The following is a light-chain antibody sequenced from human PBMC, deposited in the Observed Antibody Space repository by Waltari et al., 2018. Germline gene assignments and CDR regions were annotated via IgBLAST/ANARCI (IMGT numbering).Light chain of an antibody. J-gene: IGKJ1*01. V-gene: IGKV1-39*01. CDR2: AAS. CDR1: QSISSY. CDR3: QQSYSTPWT. Sequence: DIQMTQSPSSLSASVGDSVTITCRASQSISSYLNWYQQKPGKAPKLLIYAASSLQSGVPSRFSGSGSGTDFTLTISILQPEYFATYYCQQSYSTPWTFGQGTKVEIK.